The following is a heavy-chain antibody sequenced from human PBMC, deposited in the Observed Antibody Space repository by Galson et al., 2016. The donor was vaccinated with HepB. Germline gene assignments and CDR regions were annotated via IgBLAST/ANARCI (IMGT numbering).Heavy chain of an antibody. J-gene: IGHJ6*02. CDR1: GFIFNSHA. CDR2: ISDIGANT. V-gene: IGHV3-23*01. Sequence: SLRLSCAGSGFIFNSHAMSWVRQAPGKGLELVSAISDIGANTYHADFVKGRFTISRDNSKNTMYLQMNSLRVEDTALYYCAKDGYFASGSALYGMDVWGQGTTVTVSS. CDR3: AKDGYFASGSALYGMDV. D-gene: IGHD3-10*01.